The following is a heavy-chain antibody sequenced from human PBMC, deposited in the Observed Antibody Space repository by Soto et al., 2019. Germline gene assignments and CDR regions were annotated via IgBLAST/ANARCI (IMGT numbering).Heavy chain of an antibody. CDR3: ARDPGTWEYYHGMDV. V-gene: IGHV4-39*02. CDR1: GGSISSSCYY. D-gene: IGHD1-26*01. Sequence: SETLSLTCTVSGGSISSSCYYWGWIRQPPGKGLEWIGSIYYSGSTYYNTSLKSRVTISVDTSKNQFSLKLSSVTAADTAVYYCARDPGTWEYYHGMDVWGQGTTVTVSS. CDR2: IYYSGST. J-gene: IGHJ6*02.